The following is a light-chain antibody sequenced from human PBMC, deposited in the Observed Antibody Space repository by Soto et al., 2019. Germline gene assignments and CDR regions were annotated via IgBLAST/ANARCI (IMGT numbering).Light chain of an antibody. V-gene: IGKV3-15*01. CDR3: QQNDNWPWK. Sequence: RVLTHSPGTLSVSPWERATLSCRASQSLSSSLVWYQQKPGQAPRLLFYGASRRATGVPLRFTGSGSGTNYTLTISSLQSEDFGVYFCQQNDNWPWKFGQGTKVDIK. CDR2: GAS. CDR1: QSLSSS. J-gene: IGKJ1*01.